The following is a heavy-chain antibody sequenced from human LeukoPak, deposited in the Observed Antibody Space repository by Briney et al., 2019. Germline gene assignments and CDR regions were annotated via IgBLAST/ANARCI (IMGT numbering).Heavy chain of an antibody. CDR1: GFTFSSYE. D-gene: IGHD4-17*01. CDR2: ISSSGSTI. J-gene: IGHJ3*02. V-gene: IGHV3-48*03. CDR3: ARERGVTTGYGAFDI. Sequence: PGGSLRLSCAASGFTFSSYEMNWVRQAPGKGLEWVSYISSSGSTIYYADSVKGRFTISRDDAKNSLYLQMNSLRAEDTAVYYCARERGVTTGYGAFDIWGQGTMVTVSS.